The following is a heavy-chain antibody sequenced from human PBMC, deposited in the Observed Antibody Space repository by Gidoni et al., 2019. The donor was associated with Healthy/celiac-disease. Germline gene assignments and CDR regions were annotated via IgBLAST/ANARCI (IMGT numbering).Heavy chain of an antibody. V-gene: IGHV3-53*01. CDR1: GFTVSSNY. D-gene: IGHD6-6*01. Sequence: EVQLVESGGGLIQPGASLRLSCAASGFTVSSNYMRWFRQAPGKGLEWVSVIYSGGSTYYADSVKGRFTISRDNSKNTLYLQMNSLRAEDTAVYYCGGSSSSSSRTKYYFDYWGQGTLVTVSS. CDR2: IYSGGST. J-gene: IGHJ4*02. CDR3: GGSSSSSSRTKYYFDY.